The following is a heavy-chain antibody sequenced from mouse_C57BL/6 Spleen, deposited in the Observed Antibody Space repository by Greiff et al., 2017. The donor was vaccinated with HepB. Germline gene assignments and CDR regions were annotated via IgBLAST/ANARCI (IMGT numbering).Heavy chain of an antibody. D-gene: IGHD2-12*01. V-gene: IGHV5-15*04. CDR2: ISNLAYSI. CDR1: GFTFSDYG. CDR3: ARRQPLYDENAMDY. Sequence: EVKLVESGGGLVQPGGSLKLSCAASGFTFSDYGMAWVRQAPRKGPEWVAFISNLAYSIYYADTVTGRFTISRENAKNTLYLEMSSLRSEDTAMYYCARRQPLYDENAMDYWGQGTSVTVSS. J-gene: IGHJ4*01.